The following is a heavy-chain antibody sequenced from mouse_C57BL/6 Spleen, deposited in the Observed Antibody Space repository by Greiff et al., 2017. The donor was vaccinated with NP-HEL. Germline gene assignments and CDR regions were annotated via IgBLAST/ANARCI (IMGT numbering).Heavy chain of an antibody. CDR1: GFTFSSYG. CDR2: ISSGGSYT. Sequence: EVQLQQSGGDLVKPGGSLKLSCAASGFTFSSYGMSWVRQTPDKRLEWVATISSGGSYTYYPDSVKGRFHISRDNAKNTLYLQMSSLKSEDTAMYYCARQSILGYAMDYWGQGTSVTVSS. J-gene: IGHJ4*01. D-gene: IGHD3-1*01. CDR3: ARQSILGYAMDY. V-gene: IGHV5-6*01.